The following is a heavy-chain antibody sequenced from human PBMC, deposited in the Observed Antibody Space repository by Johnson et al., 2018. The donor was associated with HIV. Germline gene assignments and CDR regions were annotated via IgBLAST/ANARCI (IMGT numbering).Heavy chain of an antibody. CDR3: ARAGKTVTFDI. CDR1: GFTFSSYA. V-gene: IGHV3-64*01. Sequence: MQLVESGGGLVQPGGSLRLSCAASGFTFSSYAMNWVRQAPGKGLEYVSAISSNGGSTYYANSVKGRFTISRDNAKNTLYLQMNSLRAEDTAVYYCARAGKTVTFDIWGQGTMVTVSS. J-gene: IGHJ3*02. CDR2: ISSNGGST. D-gene: IGHD1-14*01.